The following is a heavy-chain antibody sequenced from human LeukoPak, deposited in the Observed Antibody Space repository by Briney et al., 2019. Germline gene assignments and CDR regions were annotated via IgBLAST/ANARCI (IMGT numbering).Heavy chain of an antibody. CDR1: GYTFYYYG. D-gene: IGHD6-19*01. V-gene: IGHV1-18*01. CDR3: ARDGAVAFDY. CDR2: VSAYNGNT. J-gene: IGHJ4*02. Sequence: GASVKVSCKASGYTFYYYGISWVRQAPGQGLEWMGWVSAYNGNTNYAQKLQGRVTMTTDTSISTAYMELSRLRSDDTAVYYCARDGAVAFDYWGQGTLVTVSS.